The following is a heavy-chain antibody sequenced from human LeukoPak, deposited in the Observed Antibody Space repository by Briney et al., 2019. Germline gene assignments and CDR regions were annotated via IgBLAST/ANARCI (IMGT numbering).Heavy chain of an antibody. V-gene: IGHV3-21*01. Sequence: GGSLRLSCTASGFTFTNYAMSWVRQSPGKGLEWISSVGLTGGSIYYADSIKGRFTISRDNANNSVFLHMNSLRAEETGVYYCAREYGGNSLDKWGQGVLVTVSS. J-gene: IGHJ4*02. D-gene: IGHD4-23*01. CDR1: GFTFTNYA. CDR2: VGLTGGSI. CDR3: AREYGGNSLDK.